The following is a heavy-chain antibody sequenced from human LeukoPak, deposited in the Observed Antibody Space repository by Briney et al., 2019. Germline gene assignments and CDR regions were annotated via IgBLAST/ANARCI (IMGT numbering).Heavy chain of an antibody. J-gene: IGHJ5*02. CDR2: FDPEDGET. CDR3: ATLGWREHTFDP. Sequence: ASVKVSCKVSGYTLTELSMHWVRQAPGKGLEWMGGFDPEDGETIYAQKFQGRVTMTEDTSTDTAYMELSSLRSEDTAVYYCATLGWREHTFDPWGQGTLVTVSS. D-gene: IGHD1/OR15-1a*01. V-gene: IGHV1-24*01. CDR1: GYTLTELS.